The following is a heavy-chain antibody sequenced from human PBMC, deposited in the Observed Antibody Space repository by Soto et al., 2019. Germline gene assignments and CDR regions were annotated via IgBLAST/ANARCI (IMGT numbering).Heavy chain of an antibody. J-gene: IGHJ4*02. D-gene: IGHD2-2*01. Sequence: GASVKVSCKASGYTFTSYGISWVRQAPGQGLEWMGWISAYNGNTNYAQKLQGRITMTTDTSTSTAYMELRSLRSDDTAVYYCVRFKGYCSSTSCPYYYFDYWGQGALVTVSS. V-gene: IGHV1-18*01. CDR3: VRFKGYCSSTSCPYYYFDY. CDR2: ISAYNGNT. CDR1: GYTFTSYG.